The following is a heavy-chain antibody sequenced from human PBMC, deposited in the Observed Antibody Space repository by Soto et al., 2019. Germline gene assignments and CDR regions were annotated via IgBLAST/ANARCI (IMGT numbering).Heavy chain of an antibody. CDR1: GFTFSSYS. J-gene: IGHJ6*02. V-gene: IGHV3-21*01. Sequence: LRLSCAASGFTFSSYSMNWVRQAPGKGLEWVSSISSSSSYIYYADSVKGRFTISRDNAKNSLYLQMNSLRAEDTAVYYCARDLSLYYDFWSGSSTYGMDVWGQGTTVTVSS. CDR2: ISSSSSYI. CDR3: ARDLSLYYDFWSGSSTYGMDV. D-gene: IGHD3-3*01.